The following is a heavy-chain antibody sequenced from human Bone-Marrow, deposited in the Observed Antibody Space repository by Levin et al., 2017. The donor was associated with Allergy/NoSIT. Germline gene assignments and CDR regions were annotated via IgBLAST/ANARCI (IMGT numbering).Heavy chain of an antibody. CDR3: ARGYSRSWYEGGAINY. CDR1: GGSFSGYY. CDR2: INHSGST. J-gene: IGHJ4*02. D-gene: IGHD6-13*01. V-gene: IGHV4-34*01. Sequence: SETLSLTCAVYGGSFSGYYWSWIRQPPGKGLEWIGEINHSGSTNYNPSLKSRVTISVDTYKNQFSLKLSSVTAADTAVYYCARGYSRSWYEGGAINYWGQGTLVTVSS.